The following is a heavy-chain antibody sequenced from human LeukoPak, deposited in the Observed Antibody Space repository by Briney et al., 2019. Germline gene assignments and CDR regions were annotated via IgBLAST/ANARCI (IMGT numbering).Heavy chain of an antibody. CDR2: ISSSGSTI. CDR3: ARIVVVPAAIPNDY. Sequence: PGGSLRLSCAASGFTFSSYEMNWVRQAPGKGLEWVSYISSSGSTIYYADSVKGRFTISRDNSKNTLYLQMNSLRAEDTAVYYCARIVVVPAAIPNDYWGQGTLVTVSS. D-gene: IGHD2-2*02. CDR1: GFTFSSYE. J-gene: IGHJ4*02. V-gene: IGHV3-48*03.